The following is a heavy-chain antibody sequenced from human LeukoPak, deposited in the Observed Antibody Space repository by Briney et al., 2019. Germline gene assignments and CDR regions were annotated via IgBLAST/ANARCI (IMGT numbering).Heavy chain of an antibody. CDR1: GGSITSYY. V-gene: IGHV4-59*01. D-gene: IGHD4-11*01. CDR2: IYYSGRT. Sequence: SETLSLTCTVSGGSITSYYWSWIRQPPGKGLEWIGHIYYSGRTNYNPSLKGRVTISVDTSKNQFSLRLSSVTAADTAVYYCARDPVRGSNYPNWFDPWGQGTLVTVSS. CDR3: ARDPVRGSNYPNWFDP. J-gene: IGHJ5*02.